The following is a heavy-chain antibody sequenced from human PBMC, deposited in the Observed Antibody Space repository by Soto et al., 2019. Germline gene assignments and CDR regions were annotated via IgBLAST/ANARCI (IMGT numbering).Heavy chain of an antibody. V-gene: IGHV4-34*01. CDR1: GGSFSGYY. Sequence: PSETLSLTCAVYGGSFSGYYWSWIRQPPGKGLEWIGEINHSGSTNYNPSLKSRVTISVDTSKNQFSLKLSSVTAANTAVYYCERKGFLAAGGENYYYSGMDFWGQGTRSPSP. CDR3: ERKGFLAAGGENYYYSGMDF. D-gene: IGHD2-15*01. CDR2: INHSGST. J-gene: IGHJ6*02.